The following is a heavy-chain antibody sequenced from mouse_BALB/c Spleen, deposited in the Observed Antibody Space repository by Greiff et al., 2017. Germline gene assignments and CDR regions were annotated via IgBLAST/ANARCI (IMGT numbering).Heavy chain of an antibody. J-gene: IGHJ1*01. CDR1: GYTFSSYW. V-gene: IGHV1-9*01. CDR3: ARRGDHGKGWYFDG. CDR2: ILPGSGST. D-gene: IGHD2-1*01. Sequence: QVQLQQSGAELMKPGASVKISCKATGYTFSSYWIEWVKQRPGHGLEWIGEILPGSGSTNYNEKFKGKATFTADTSSNTAYMQLSSLTSEDSAVYYCARRGDHGKGWYFDGWGAGTTGTVSS.